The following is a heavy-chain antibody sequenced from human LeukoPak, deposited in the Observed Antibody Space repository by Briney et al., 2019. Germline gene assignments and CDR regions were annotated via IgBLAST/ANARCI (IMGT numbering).Heavy chain of an antibody. CDR1: GFTFSSYA. V-gene: IGHV3-21*01. J-gene: IGHJ3*02. CDR3: ARDESGDNDAFDI. D-gene: IGHD2-21*01. Sequence: GGSLRLSCAASGFTFSSYAMSWVRQAPGKGLEWVSSISGSSNYIYYADSVKGRFTISRGNAKNSLYLQMNSLRVEDTAVYYCARDESGDNDAFDIWGQGTMVTVSS. CDR2: ISGSSNYI.